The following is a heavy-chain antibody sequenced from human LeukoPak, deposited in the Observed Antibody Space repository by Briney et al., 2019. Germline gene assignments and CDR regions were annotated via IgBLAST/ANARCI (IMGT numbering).Heavy chain of an antibody. CDR2: IYPGDSDT. CDR3: ARQEWRSFDYFDY. D-gene: IGHD3-3*01. V-gene: IGHV5-51*01. Sequence: GESLKISCKGSGYSFTSYWIGWVRQMPGKGLEWMGIIYPGDSDTRYSPSFQGQVTISADKSVSTAYLQWSSLKASDTAMYYCARQEWRSFDYFDYWGQGTLVTVSS. J-gene: IGHJ4*02. CDR1: GYSFTSYW.